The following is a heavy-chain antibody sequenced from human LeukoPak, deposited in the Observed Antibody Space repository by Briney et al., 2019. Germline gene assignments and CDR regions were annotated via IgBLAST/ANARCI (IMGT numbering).Heavy chain of an antibody. CDR1: GFTFSSYS. J-gene: IGHJ6*02. CDR2: ISSSSSYI. V-gene: IGHV3-21*01. Sequence: PGGSLRLSCAASGFTFSSYSMNWVRQAPGKGLEWVSSISSSSSYIYYADSVKGRFTISRDNAKNSLYLQMNSLRAEDTAVYYCARDNGTPTEDYGMDVWGQGTTVTVSS. CDR3: ARDNGTPTEDYGMDV. D-gene: IGHD2-8*01.